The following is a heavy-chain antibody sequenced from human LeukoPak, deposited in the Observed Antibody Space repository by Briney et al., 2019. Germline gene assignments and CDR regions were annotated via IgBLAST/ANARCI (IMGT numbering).Heavy chain of an antibody. D-gene: IGHD2-15*01. J-gene: IGHJ5*02. CDR3: ARNTPNYCSGGSCSAGWFDP. V-gene: IGHV5-51*01. CDR1: GYSFTSYW. Sequence: GESLKISCKGSGYSFTSYWIGWVRQMPGRGLEWMGIIYPGDSDTRYSPSFQGQVTISADKSISTAYLQWSSLKASDTAMYYCARNTPNYCSGGSCSAGWFDPWGQGTLVTVSS. CDR2: IYPGDSDT.